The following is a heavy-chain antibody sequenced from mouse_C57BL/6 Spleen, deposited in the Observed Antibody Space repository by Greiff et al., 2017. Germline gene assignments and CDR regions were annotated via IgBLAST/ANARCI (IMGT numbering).Heavy chain of an antibody. D-gene: IGHD2-4*01. CDR2: IWSGGSP. J-gene: IGHJ3*01. Sequence: QVQLQQSGPGLVQPSPSLSITCTVSGFSLTSYGVHWVRQAPGKGLEWLGVIWSGGSPDYNAAFIDSLSISKDNSKSQVFFKMISLQADDTAIYYCARTGNDYAWFAYWGQGTLVTVSA. V-gene: IGHV2-2*01. CDR3: ARTGNDYAWFAY. CDR1: GFSLTSYG.